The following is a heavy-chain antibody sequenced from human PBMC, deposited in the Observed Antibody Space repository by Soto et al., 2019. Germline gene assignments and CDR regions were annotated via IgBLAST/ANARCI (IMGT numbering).Heavy chain of an antibody. CDR2: ISSSGTTI. Sequence: EVHLVEHGGSLVQPGGSLRLSCAASDLTCSNYSVNWVRQAPGKGLEWVSYISSSGTTIYYADSVKGRLTISRDKAKNSLDMQMNSLRAEVTGVYYCARVEEVYWGQGTLVTVSS. V-gene: IGHV3-48*01. CDR3: ARVEEVY. CDR1: DLTCSNYS. J-gene: IGHJ4*02.